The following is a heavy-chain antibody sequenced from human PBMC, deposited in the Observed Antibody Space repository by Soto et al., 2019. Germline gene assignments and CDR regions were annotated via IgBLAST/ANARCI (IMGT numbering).Heavy chain of an antibody. J-gene: IGHJ4*02. V-gene: IGHV4-59*01. CDR2: IYYSGST. Sequence: SETLSLTCTVSGGSISSYYWSWIRQPPGKGLEWIGYIYYSGSTNYNPSLKSRVTISVDTSKNQFSLKLSSVTAADTAVYYCAKQPLVVPDEDILDYWGQGTLVTVSS. CDR3: AKQPLVVPDEDILDY. D-gene: IGHD2-2*01. CDR1: GGSISSYY.